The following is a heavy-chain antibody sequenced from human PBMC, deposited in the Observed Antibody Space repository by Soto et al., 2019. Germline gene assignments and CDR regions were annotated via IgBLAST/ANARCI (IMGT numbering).Heavy chain of an antibody. J-gene: IGHJ6*02. Sequence: SVKVSCKASGGTFSSYAISWVRQAPGQGLEWMGGIIPIFGTANYAQKFQGRVTITADESTSTAYMELSSLRSEDTAVYYCARLNCSSTSCYRYGMDVWGQGTTVTVSS. CDR3: ARLNCSSTSCYRYGMDV. D-gene: IGHD2-2*02. V-gene: IGHV1-69*13. CDR2: IIPIFGTA. CDR1: GGTFSSYA.